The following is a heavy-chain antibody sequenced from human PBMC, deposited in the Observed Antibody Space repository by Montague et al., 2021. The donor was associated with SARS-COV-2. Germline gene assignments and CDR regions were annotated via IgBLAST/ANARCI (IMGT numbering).Heavy chain of an antibody. CDR1: GFSLSTSGMC. V-gene: IGHV2-70*11. Sequence: PALVKPTQTLTLTCTFSGFSLSTSGMCVSWIRQPPGKALEWLARIDWDDDKYYSTSLKTRLTISKDTSKNQVVLTMTNMDPVDTATYYCAREYSSGVYFDHWGQGTLVTVSS. CDR2: IDWDDDK. D-gene: IGHD6-19*01. CDR3: AREYSSGVYFDH. J-gene: IGHJ4*02.